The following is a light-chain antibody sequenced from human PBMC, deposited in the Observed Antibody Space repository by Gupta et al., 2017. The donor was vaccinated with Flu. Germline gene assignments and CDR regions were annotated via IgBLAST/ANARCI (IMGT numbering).Light chain of an antibody. CDR3: QQNDKVRFS. V-gene: IGKV3-15*01. J-gene: IGKJ2*03. Sequence: ELVLTQSPATVSVSAGETVTLSCRASQTIANHLAWYHHRPGPPPSLLIYDASIRATDLPARISGSGSATDFTLTISSLQSEDLGVYYCQQNDKVRFSFGQGTKLEIK. CDR2: DAS. CDR1: QTIANH.